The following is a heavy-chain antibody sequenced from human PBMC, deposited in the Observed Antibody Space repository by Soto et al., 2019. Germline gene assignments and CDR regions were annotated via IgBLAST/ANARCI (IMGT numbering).Heavy chain of an antibody. V-gene: IGHV3-23*01. J-gene: IGHJ4*01. Sequence: GGPLRLSCVASGFSFSSYDMSWVRHAPGKGLEWVSFIIGNSGTTYYADSVKGRFTISRDNSKNTLYLQMSRLGAEDTAAYYCAKGSTYSFYFDHWGQGTLVTVSS. CDR1: GFSFSSYD. CDR3: AKGSTYSFYFDH. D-gene: IGHD5-18*01. CDR2: IIGNSGTT.